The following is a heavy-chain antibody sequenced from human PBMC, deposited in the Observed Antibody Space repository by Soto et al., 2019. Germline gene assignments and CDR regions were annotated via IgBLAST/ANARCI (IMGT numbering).Heavy chain of an antibody. J-gene: IGHJ4*02. CDR1: GGSISSYY. V-gene: IGHV4-59*01. Sequence: SETLSFTCTLSGGSISSYYWSWIRQPPGKGLEWIGYIYYSGSTNYNPSLKSRVTISVDTSKNQFSLRLSSVTAADTAVYYGARVRHGHFGYWGQGTLGTVSS. CDR3: ARVRHGHFGY. D-gene: IGHD6-25*01. CDR2: IYYSGST.